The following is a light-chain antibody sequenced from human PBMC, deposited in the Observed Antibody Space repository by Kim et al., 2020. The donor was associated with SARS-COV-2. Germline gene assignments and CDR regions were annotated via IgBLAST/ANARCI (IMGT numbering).Light chain of an antibody. Sequence: QSALTQPPSASGSPGQSVTISCTGTSNDVGGFNYVSWYQQHPVKAPKLIIYEVTKRPSGVPDRFSGSKSGNAASLTVSGLQAEDEADYYCSSYAGSNRSVFGTGTKVTVL. J-gene: IGLJ1*01. CDR2: EVT. V-gene: IGLV2-8*01. CDR3: SSYAGSNRSV. CDR1: SNDVGGFNY.